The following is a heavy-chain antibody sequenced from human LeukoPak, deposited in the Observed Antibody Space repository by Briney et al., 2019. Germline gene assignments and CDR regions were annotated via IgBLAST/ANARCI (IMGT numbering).Heavy chain of an antibody. CDR1: GGTFSSYA. D-gene: IGHD2-2*01. Sequence: SVKVSCKASGGTFSSYAISWVRQAPGQGLEWMGRIIPILGIANYAQKFQGRVTITADKSTSTAYMELSSLRSEDTAVHYCSRRDCTRSICLPQNWLDPSGQGTLGPLCS. V-gene: IGHV1-69*04. CDR2: IIPILGIA. J-gene: IGHJ5*02. CDR3: SRRDCTRSICLPQNWLDP.